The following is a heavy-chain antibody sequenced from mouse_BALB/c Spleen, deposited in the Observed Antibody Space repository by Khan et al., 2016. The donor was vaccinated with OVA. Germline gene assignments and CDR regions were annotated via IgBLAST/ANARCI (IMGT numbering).Heavy chain of an antibody. CDR3: AREVGDLYAMDY. CDR1: GYTFTNYG. J-gene: IGHJ4*01. CDR2: INTYTGEP. Sequence: QIQLVQSGPELKKPGETVKISCTASGYTFTNYGMNWVKQAPGKGLKWMGWINTYTGEPTYADDFKGRFACSLETSASTAYLQINNLKNEDTATDSCAREVGDLYAMDYWGQGTSVTVSS. V-gene: IGHV9-3-1*01.